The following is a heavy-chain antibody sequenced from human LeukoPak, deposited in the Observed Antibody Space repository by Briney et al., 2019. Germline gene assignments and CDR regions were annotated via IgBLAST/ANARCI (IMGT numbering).Heavy chain of an antibody. CDR3: ARGLGGNNNGMDV. CDR2: IIPILGIA. Sequence: ASVKVSCKASGGTFSSYAISWVRQAPGQGLEWMGRIIPILGIANYAQKFQGRVTITADKSTSTAYMQLNSLRSEDTAVYYCARGLGGNNNGMDVWGQGTTVTVSS. V-gene: IGHV1-69*04. D-gene: IGHD1/OR15-1a*01. J-gene: IGHJ6*02. CDR1: GGTFSSYA.